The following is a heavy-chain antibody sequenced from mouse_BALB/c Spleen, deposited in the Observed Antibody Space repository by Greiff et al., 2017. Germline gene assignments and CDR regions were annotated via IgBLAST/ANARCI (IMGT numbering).Heavy chain of an antibody. D-gene: IGHD2-4*01. CDR2: IDPYDCET. J-gene: IGHJ2*01. Sequence: QVQLQQPGAELVRPGASVKLSCKASGYTFTSYWMNWVKQRPEQGLEWIGRIDPYDCETHYNQKFKDKAILTVDKSSSTAYMQLSSLTSEDSAVYYCARGGITTSLYFDYWGQGTTLTVSS. CDR1: GYTFTSYW. V-gene: IGHV1-52*01. CDR3: ARGGITTSLYFDY.